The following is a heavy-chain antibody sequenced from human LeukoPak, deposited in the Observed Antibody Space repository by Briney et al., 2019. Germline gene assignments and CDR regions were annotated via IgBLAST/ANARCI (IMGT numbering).Heavy chain of an antibody. J-gene: IGHJ4*02. V-gene: IGHV4-34*01. CDR1: GGSFSGYY. D-gene: IGHD2-2*01. Sequence: SETLSLTCAVYGGSFSGYYWSWIRQPPGKGLEWIGEINHSGSTNYNPSLKSRATISVDTSKNQFSLKLSSVTAADTAVYYCARVKYCSSTSCWGIDYWGQGTLVTVSS. CDR2: INHSGST. CDR3: ARVKYCSSTSCWGIDY.